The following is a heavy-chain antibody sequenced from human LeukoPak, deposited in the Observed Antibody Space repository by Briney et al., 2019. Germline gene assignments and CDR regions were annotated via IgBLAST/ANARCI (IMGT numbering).Heavy chain of an antibody. CDR3: ARGSGDYFDY. V-gene: IGHV4-34*01. Sequence: SETLSLTCAVYGGSFSDYYWSWIRQPPGKGLEWIGEINHSGRTNYNPSLKSRVTISVDTSKNQFSLKLSSVTAADTAVYYCARGSGDYFDYWGQGTLVTVSS. CDR1: GGSFSDYY. CDR2: INHSGRT. J-gene: IGHJ4*02. D-gene: IGHD6-19*01.